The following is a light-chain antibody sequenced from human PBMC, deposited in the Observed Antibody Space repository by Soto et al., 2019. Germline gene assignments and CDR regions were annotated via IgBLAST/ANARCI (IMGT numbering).Light chain of an antibody. V-gene: IGKV1-33*01. Sequence: EIQMTQSPSSLSASVGDRVTITCQASQDISNYLNWYQQKPGKAPKLLIYDASNLETGVPSRFSASESETDFTFTISTLQPEDIATYYCQQYDNLPPFTFGPRTKVHIK. CDR1: QDISNY. J-gene: IGKJ3*01. CDR2: DAS. CDR3: QQYDNLPPFT.